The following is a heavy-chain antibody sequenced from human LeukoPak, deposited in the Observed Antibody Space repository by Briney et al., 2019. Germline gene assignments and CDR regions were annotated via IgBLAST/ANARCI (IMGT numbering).Heavy chain of an antibody. Sequence: GGSLRLSCAASGFTFSSYWMSWVRQAPGKGLEWVANIKQDGSEKYYVDSVKGRFTISRDNAKNSLYLQMNSLRAEDTAVYYCAGRTAAQDYYMDVWGKGTTVTISS. V-gene: IGHV3-7*01. D-gene: IGHD5-18*01. CDR3: AGRTAAQDYYMDV. CDR1: GFTFSSYW. CDR2: IKQDGSEK. J-gene: IGHJ6*03.